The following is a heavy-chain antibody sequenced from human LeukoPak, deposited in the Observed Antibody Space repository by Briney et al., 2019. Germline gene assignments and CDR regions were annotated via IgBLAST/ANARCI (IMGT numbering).Heavy chain of an antibody. CDR2: IHDRGAT. V-gene: IGHV4-31*03. Sequence: SETLSLTCTVSGGSISSSSYYWGWIRQYPGTGLEWIGYIHDRGATYYSPSLRSRVTMSLETSKNQFSLRLTSVTAADTALYYCARDRDDSRGYVPAFDIWGRGTMVTVSS. J-gene: IGHJ3*02. CDR1: GGSISSSSYY. CDR3: ARDRDDSRGYVPAFDI. D-gene: IGHD3-22*01.